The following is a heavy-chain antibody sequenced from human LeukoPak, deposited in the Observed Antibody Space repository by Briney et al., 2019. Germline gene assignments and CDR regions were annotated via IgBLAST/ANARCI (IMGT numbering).Heavy chain of an antibody. D-gene: IGHD4-17*01. CDR2: IKQDGSEK. CDR1: GFTFNSYW. V-gene: IGHV3-7*01. CDR3: ARLTTVFDY. Sequence: PGGSLRLSCAASGFTFNSYWMSWVRQAPGKGLEWVANIKQDGSEKYYVDSVKGRFTISRDNAKNSLYLQMNSLRAEDTAVYYCARLTTVFDYWGQGTLVTVSS. J-gene: IGHJ4*02.